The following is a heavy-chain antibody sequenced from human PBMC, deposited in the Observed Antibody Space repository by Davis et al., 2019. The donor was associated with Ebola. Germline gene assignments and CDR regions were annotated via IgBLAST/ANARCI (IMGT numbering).Heavy chain of an antibody. V-gene: IGHV3-33*01. J-gene: IGHJ4*02. CDR3: ARLLYKWELPTGFDS. CDR1: GFTFRHCG. Sequence: PGGSLRLSCAASGFTFRHCGMHWVRQAPGKGLERVAVIWNDGSNKYYAESVKGRFTISRDNSKDTLYLQMNSLRAEDTAVYYCARLLYKWELPTGFDSWGQGTLVTVPS. D-gene: IGHD1-26*01. CDR2: IWNDGSNK.